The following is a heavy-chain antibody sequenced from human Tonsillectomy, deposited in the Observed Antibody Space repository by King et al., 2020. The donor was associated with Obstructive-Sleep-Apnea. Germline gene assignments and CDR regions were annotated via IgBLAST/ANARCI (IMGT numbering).Heavy chain of an antibody. J-gene: IGHJ4*02. V-gene: IGHV3-30-3*01. CDR1: GFTISSYA. CDR3: ATLSYSSSWTDY. Sequence: VQLVESGGGVVQPGRSLRLSCAASGFTISSYAMHWVRQAPGKGLEWVSVISNDGANKDYADSVKGRFTISRDNSKNILYLQINNLRPEDTAVYYCATLSYSSSWTDYWGQGTLVTVSS. D-gene: IGHD6-13*01. CDR2: ISNDGANK.